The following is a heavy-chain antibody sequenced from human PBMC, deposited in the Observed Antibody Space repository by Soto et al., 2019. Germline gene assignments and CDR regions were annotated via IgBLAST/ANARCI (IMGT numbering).Heavy chain of an antibody. CDR3: ARDSTQKDIVLMVYAPDY. V-gene: IGHV3-30-3*01. D-gene: IGHD2-8*01. J-gene: IGHJ4*02. Sequence: QVQLVESGGGVVQPGRSLRLSCAASGFTFSSYAMHWVRQAPGKGLEWVAVISYDGSNKYYADSVKGRFTISRDNSKNTLYLQMNSLRAEDTAVYYCARDSTQKDIVLMVYAPDYWGQGTLVTVSS. CDR2: ISYDGSNK. CDR1: GFTFSSYA.